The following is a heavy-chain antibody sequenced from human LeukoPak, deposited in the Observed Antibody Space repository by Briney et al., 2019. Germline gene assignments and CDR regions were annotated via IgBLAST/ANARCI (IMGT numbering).Heavy chain of an antibody. Sequence: GESLKISCKGSGYSFTRYWIGCVRQMPGKGLEWMGIIYPGDSDTRYSPSFQGQVTISADKSISTAYLQWSSLKASDTAMYYCARLEVNYYGSGSSSGYNWFDPWGQGTLVTVSS. CDR1: GYSFTRYW. V-gene: IGHV5-51*01. CDR2: IYPGDSDT. J-gene: IGHJ5*02. CDR3: ARLEVNYYGSGSSSGYNWFDP. D-gene: IGHD3-10*01.